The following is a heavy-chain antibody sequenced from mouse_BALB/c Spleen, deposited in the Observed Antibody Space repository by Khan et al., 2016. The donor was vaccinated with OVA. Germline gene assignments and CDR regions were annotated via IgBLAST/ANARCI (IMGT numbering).Heavy chain of an antibody. J-gene: IGHJ3*01. CDR1: GYTFTDYN. Sequence: VQLQQSGAELARPGASVKLSCKASGYTFTDYNINWVKERTGQGLEWIGEIYPGSGNTYYNEKFKGKATLTADKSSSTVYRQLSSLTSEDSAVYFWAREWGAWFPYWGQGTLLTVSA. CDR3: AREWGAWFPY. CDR2: IYPGSGNT. V-gene: IGHV1-77*01.